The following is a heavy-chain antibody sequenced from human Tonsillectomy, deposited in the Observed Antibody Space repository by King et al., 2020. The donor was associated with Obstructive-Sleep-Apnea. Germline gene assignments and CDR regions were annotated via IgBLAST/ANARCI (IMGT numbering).Heavy chain of an antibody. CDR3: ATVAVATATYYFDY. Sequence: QLVQSGAEVKKPGASVKVSCKASGYTFTGYHMHWVRQAPGHGLEWMGWVNPYSGGINYAQKFQGRVTMTRDTSISTAYMELSRLRSDDTAVYYCATVAVATATYYFDYWGQGTLVTVSS. J-gene: IGHJ4*02. CDR1: GYTFTGYH. D-gene: IGHD4-17*01. CDR2: VNPYSGGI. V-gene: IGHV1-2*02.